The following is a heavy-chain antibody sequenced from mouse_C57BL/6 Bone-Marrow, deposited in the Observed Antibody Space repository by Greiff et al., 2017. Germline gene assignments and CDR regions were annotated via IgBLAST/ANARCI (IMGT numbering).Heavy chain of an antibody. CDR3: ARSRARGNSADY. D-gene: IGHD3-3*01. Sequence: QVQLQQPGAELVRPGTSVKLSCKASGYTFTSYWMHWVKQRPGQGLEWIGVIDPSDSYTNCNQKFKGKATLTVDTSSSTAYMQLSSLTSEDSAVYYCARSRARGNSADYWCQGTTLTVSS. J-gene: IGHJ2*01. CDR1: GYTFTSYW. V-gene: IGHV1-59*01. CDR2: IDPSDSYT.